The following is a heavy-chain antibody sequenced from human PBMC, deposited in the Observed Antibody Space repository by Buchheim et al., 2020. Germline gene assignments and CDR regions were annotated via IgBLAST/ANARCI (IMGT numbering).Heavy chain of an antibody. D-gene: IGHD6-13*01. V-gene: IGHV3-7*01. CDR2: IKPDGSQK. CDR3: ANAPAAAGIY. J-gene: IGHJ4*02. Sequence: EVQLVESGGGLVQPGGSLRLSCAASGFTFSTHWMTWVRQAPGKGLEWLANIKPDGSQKHYVDSVKGRFTISRDNAKNSLSLQMNSPRAEDTAVYYCANAPAAAGIYWGQG. CDR1: GFTFSTHW.